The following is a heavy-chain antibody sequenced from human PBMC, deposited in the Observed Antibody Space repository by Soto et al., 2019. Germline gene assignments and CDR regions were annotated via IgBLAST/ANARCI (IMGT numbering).Heavy chain of an antibody. Sequence: QVQLVQSGAEVKKPGASVKVSCKASGYTFTSYGISWVRQAPGQGLEWMGWISAYNGNTNYAQKLQGRVTMTTDTATSTAYMELRSLRSDDTAVYYCARDVDTAMVQYYYYGMDVWGQGTTVTVSS. CDR3: ARDVDTAMVQYYYYGMDV. CDR2: ISAYNGNT. CDR1: GYTFTSYG. D-gene: IGHD5-18*01. V-gene: IGHV1-18*01. J-gene: IGHJ6*02.